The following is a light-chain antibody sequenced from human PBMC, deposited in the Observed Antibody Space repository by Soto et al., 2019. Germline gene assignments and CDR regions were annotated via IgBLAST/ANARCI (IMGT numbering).Light chain of an antibody. CDR3: GAWDHSLNVGV. CDR1: SSNIGSNY. CDR2: DKN. J-gene: IGLJ3*02. V-gene: IGLV1-51*01. Sequence: QSALTQPPSVSAAPGQKVIISCSGSSSNIGSNYVSWYQQLPGTAPKLLIYDKNERPSGIPDRFSASKSGTSATLGITGLQTGDEADYYCGAWDHSLNVGVFGGGTKVTVL.